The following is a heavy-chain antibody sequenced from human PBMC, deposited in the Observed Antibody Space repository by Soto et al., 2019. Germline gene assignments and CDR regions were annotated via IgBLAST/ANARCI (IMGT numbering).Heavy chain of an antibody. Sequence: GGSLRLSCAASGFTFSSYAMSWVRQAPGKGLEWVSAISGSGGSTYYADSVKGRFTISRDNSKNTLYLQMNSLRAEDTAVYYCAKDQDVEMAKILDYWGQGTLVTVSS. CDR1: GFTFSSYA. V-gene: IGHV3-23*01. D-gene: IGHD5-12*01. J-gene: IGHJ4*02. CDR2: ISGSGGST. CDR3: AKDQDVEMAKILDY.